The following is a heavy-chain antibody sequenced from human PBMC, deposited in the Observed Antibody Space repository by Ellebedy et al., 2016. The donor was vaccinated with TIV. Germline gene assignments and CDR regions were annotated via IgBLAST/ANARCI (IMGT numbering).Heavy chain of an antibody. J-gene: IGHJ4*02. CDR1: GFTFSSYS. CDR2: IWYDGSKK. V-gene: IGHV3-33*08. Sequence: GESLKISXAASGFTFSSYSMNWVRQAPGKGLEWVAVIWYDGSKKNYADSVKGRFTISRDNSKNTLFLQMNSLRDEDTAVYYCAGDPSSGNNWYYYLNYWGQGTLVTVSS. D-gene: IGHD6-13*01. CDR3: AGDPSSGNNWYYYLNY.